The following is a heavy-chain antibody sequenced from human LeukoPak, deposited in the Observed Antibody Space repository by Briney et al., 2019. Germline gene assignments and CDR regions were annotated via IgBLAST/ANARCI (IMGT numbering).Heavy chain of an antibody. CDR2: IKRGGSES. Sequence: GGSLRLSCEASGFTFSTYWMTWVRQAPGKGLEWVANIKRGGSESHYVDSVRGRFTISRDNAKNSLYLQMSSLRAEDTAMYYCARDSNYYDSSAYYDTFDIWGQGTMVTVSS. V-gene: IGHV3-7*01. CDR1: GFTFSTYW. D-gene: IGHD3-22*01. CDR3: ARDSNYYDSSAYYDTFDI. J-gene: IGHJ3*02.